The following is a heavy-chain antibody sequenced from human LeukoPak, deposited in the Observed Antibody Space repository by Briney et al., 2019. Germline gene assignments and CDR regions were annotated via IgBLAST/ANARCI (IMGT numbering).Heavy chain of an antibody. Sequence: ASVKVSCKASGYTFTSYTIHWVRQAPGQRLEWMGWINAANGNTKYSQKFQGRVTMTEDTSTDTAYMELSSLRSEDTAVYYCATDRITMVRGVIIPFAYWGQGTLVTVSS. CDR1: GYTFTSYT. J-gene: IGHJ4*02. V-gene: IGHV1-3*01. CDR2: INAANGNT. CDR3: ATDRITMVRGVIIPFAY. D-gene: IGHD3-10*01.